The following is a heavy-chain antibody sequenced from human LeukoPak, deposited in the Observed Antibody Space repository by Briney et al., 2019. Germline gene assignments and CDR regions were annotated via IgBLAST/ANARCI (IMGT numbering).Heavy chain of an antibody. J-gene: IGHJ4*02. CDR1: GFTFSNYE. V-gene: IGHV3-7*01. CDR2: IKQDGSEK. Sequence: GGSLRLSCAASGFTFSNYEMSWVRQAPGKGLEWVANIKQDGSEKYYVDSVKGRFTISRDNAKNSLYLQMNSLRAEDTAVYYCARDQVAAAPDYWGQGTLVTVSS. CDR3: ARDQVAAAPDY. D-gene: IGHD6-13*01.